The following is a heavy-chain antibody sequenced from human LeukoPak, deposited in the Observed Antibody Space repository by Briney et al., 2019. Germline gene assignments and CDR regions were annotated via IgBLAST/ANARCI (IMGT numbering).Heavy chain of an antibody. CDR2: IYSGGST. CDR3: AREGGGYNARAFDI. J-gene: IGHJ3*02. D-gene: IGHD5-24*01. CDR1: GFTVSSNY. Sequence: GGSLRLSCAASGFTVSSNYMSWVRQAPGKGLEWVSVIYSGGSTYYADSVKGRFTISRDNSKNTLYLQMNSLRAEDTAVYYCAREGGGYNARAFDIWGQGTMVTVSS. V-gene: IGHV3-66*01.